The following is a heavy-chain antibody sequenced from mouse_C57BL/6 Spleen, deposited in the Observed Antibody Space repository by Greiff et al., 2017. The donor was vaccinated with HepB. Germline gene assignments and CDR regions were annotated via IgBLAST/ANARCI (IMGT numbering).Heavy chain of an antibody. CDR3: ARRGDYYGSSPRWYFDV. V-gene: IGHV1-64*01. Sequence: QVQLQQSGAELVKPGASVKLSCKASGYTFTSYWMHWVKQRPGQGLEWIGMIHPNSGSTNYNEKFKSKATLTVDKSSSTAYMQLSSLTSEDSAVYYCARRGDYYGSSPRWYFDVWGTGTTVTVSS. J-gene: IGHJ1*03. CDR2: IHPNSGST. D-gene: IGHD1-1*01. CDR1: GYTFTSYW.